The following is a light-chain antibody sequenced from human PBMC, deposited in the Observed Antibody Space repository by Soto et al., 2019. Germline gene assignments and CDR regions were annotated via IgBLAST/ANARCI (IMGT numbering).Light chain of an antibody. Sequence: DIQMTQSPSTLSASVGDRVTITCRASQSISSYLAWYQQKPGKAPKLLIYDASKLESGVPSRFSGSGSGTEFTLALASLQPDDFATYYCQQYNTYSSTFGQGTKVDIK. CDR2: DAS. J-gene: IGKJ2*01. V-gene: IGKV1-5*01. CDR1: QSISSY. CDR3: QQYNTYSST.